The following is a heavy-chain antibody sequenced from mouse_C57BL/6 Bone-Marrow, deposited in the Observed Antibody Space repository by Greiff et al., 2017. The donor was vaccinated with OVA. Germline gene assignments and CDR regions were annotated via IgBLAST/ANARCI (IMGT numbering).Heavy chain of an antibody. J-gene: IGHJ3*01. Sequence: EVQLVESGGGLVQPGGSMKLSCAASGFTFSDAWMDWVRQSPEQGLEWVGEIRNKANNHATYYAESVKGRLTISRDDSKSSVYLQMNILRAYDTGIYYCTRRGAYWGQGTLVTVSA. CDR1: GFTFSDAW. CDR3: TRRGAY. CDR2: IRNKANNHAT. V-gene: IGHV6-6*01.